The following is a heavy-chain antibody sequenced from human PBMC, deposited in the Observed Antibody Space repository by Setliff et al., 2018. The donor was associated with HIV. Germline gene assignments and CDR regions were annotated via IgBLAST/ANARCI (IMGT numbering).Heavy chain of an antibody. V-gene: IGHV1-3*01. CDR2: INVGLGKT. Sequence: ASVKVSCKAPGYTFAAHPIHWVRQAPGQRLEWMGWINVGLGKTKYSQTLQGRVTISSDTSANTVYMELSSLTSEDTAVYYCARQGQLGSEWGQGTLVTVSS. D-gene: IGHD1-1*01. CDR1: GYTFAAHP. J-gene: IGHJ4*02. CDR3: ARQGQLGSE.